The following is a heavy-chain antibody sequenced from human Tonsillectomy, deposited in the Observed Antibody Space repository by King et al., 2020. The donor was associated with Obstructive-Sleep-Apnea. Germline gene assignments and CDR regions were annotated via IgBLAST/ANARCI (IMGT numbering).Heavy chain of an antibody. Sequence: VQLVESGGGLVQPGGSLRLSCAASGFTFSSYAMSWVRQAPGKGLEWVSAISGSGGSTYYADSVKGRFTISRDNSKNTLYLQMNSLRAEDTAVYYCAKGGMEDYDILTGGDWFDPWGQGTLVTVSS. CDR2: ISGSGGST. D-gene: IGHD3-9*01. V-gene: IGHV3-23*04. CDR1: GFTFSSYA. CDR3: AKGGMEDYDILTGGDWFDP. J-gene: IGHJ5*02.